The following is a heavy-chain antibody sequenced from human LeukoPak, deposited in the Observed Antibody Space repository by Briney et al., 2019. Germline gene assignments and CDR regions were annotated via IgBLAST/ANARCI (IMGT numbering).Heavy chain of an antibody. CDR3: AKDPSYSSSWPFDY. V-gene: IGHV3-23*01. Sequence: PGGSLRLSCAASGFTFSSYAMSWVRQAPGEGLEWVSAISGSGGSTYYADSVKGRFTISRDNSKNTLYLQMNSLRAEDTAVYYCAKDPSYSSSWPFDYWGQGTLVTVSS. CDR2: ISGSGGST. J-gene: IGHJ4*02. D-gene: IGHD6-13*01. CDR1: GFTFSSYA.